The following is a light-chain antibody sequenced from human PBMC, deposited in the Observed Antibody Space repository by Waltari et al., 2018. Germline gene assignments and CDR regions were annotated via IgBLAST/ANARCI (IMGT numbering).Light chain of an antibody. CDR1: QRISSS. CDR3: QQYRRFWT. J-gene: IGKJ1*01. V-gene: IGKV1-5*03. CDR2: ETS. Sequence: DIQMTQSPSTLSAFVGDRVIITCRASQRISSSLAWYQQKPGKAPKLLIYETSTVQNGVPPRFSGSGFGTEFTLTISILQPDDFATYYCQQYRRFWTFGQGTKVELK.